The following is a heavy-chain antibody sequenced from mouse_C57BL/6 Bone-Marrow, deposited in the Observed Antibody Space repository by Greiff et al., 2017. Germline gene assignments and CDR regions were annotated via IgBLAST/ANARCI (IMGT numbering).Heavy chain of an antibody. J-gene: IGHJ1*03. Sequence: VQLQQSGAELVRPGASVKLSCTASGFNIKDDYMHWVKQRPEQGLEWIGWIDPENGDTEYASKFQGKATITADTSSNTAYLQLSSLTSEDPAVYYCTRAYGSSYCYWYFDVWGTGTTVTVSS. CDR1: GFNIKDDY. D-gene: IGHD1-1*01. V-gene: IGHV14-4*01. CDR3: TRAYGSSYCYWYFDV. CDR2: IDPENGDT.